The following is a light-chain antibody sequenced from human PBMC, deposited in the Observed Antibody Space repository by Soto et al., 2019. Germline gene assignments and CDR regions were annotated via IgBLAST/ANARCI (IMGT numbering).Light chain of an antibody. J-gene: IGKJ2*01. CDR2: GAS. V-gene: IGKV1-27*01. CDR1: QGVNIF. CDR3: QQSYRTPHT. Sequence: DIQLTQSPASLSASVGDRVTITCRASQGVNIFLAWYQQKPGKVPKLLIYGASTLQSGVPSRFSGSGSGTDFTLAISSLQSEDVATYYCQQSYRTPHTFGQGTKLETK.